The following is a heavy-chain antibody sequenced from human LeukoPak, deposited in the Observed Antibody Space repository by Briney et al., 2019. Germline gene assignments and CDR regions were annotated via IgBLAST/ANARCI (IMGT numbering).Heavy chain of an antibody. CDR1: GFTFSSYW. Sequence: GGSLRLSCAASGFTFSSYWMHWVRQAPGKGLVWVSRINTDGSSTNYATSVKGRFTMSRDNAKNTLYLQMNSLRAEDTAVYYCARAIGDYSSSWYYFDYWGQGTLVTVSS. D-gene: IGHD6-13*01. CDR3: ARAIGDYSSSWYYFDY. CDR2: INTDGSST. V-gene: IGHV3-74*01. J-gene: IGHJ4*02.